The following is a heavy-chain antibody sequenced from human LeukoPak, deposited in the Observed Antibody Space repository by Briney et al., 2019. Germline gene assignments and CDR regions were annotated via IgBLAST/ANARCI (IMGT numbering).Heavy chain of an antibody. D-gene: IGHD5-12*01. CDR3: AKDGGLPYNWFDP. CDR1: GFTFSSYG. CDR2: ISGSGGST. V-gene: IGHV3-23*01. Sequence: GGTLRLSCAASGFTFSSYGMRWVRQAPGKGLEWVSGISGSGGSTYYADSVKGRFTISRDNSKNTLYLQMNSLRAEDTAVYYCAKDGGLPYNWFDPWGQGTLVTVSS. J-gene: IGHJ5*02.